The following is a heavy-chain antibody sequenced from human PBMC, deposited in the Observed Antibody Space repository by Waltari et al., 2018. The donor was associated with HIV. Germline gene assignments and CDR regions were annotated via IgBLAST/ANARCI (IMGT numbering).Heavy chain of an antibody. CDR1: GYTFTTYA. CDR2: INTKTGNP. CDR3: ARGPGRSVDY. D-gene: IGHD3-10*01. Sequence: QVQLVQSGSELKKPGASVKVSYRASGYTFTTYAINWVRQAPGQGLEWMGWINTKTGNPTYAQDFTGRFVFSLDTSVSTAYLQINSLKAEDTAVYYCARGPGRSVDYWGQGTLVTVSS. V-gene: IGHV7-4-1*02. J-gene: IGHJ4*02.